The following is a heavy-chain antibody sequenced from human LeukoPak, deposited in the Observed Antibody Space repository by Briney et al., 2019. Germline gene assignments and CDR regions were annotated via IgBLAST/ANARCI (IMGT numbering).Heavy chain of an antibody. CDR1: GGSISSGGYS. V-gene: IGHV4-30-2*01. CDR2: IYHSGST. Sequence: SETLSLTCAVSGGSISSGGYSWSWIRQPPGKGLEWIGYIYHSGSTYYNPSLKSRVTISVDRSKNQFSLKLSSVTAADTAVYYCARDLPPHGGDGYNYRGAFDIWGQGTMVTVSS. D-gene: IGHD5-24*01. CDR3: ARDLPPHGGDGYNYRGAFDI. J-gene: IGHJ3*02.